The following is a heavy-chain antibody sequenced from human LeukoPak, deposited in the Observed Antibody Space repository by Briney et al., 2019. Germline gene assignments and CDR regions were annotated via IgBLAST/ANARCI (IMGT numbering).Heavy chain of an antibody. V-gene: IGHV1-18*01. CDR3: ARSSGSYESYYYYYMDV. Sequence: GASVKVSCKASGYTFTSYGISWVRQAPGQGLEWMGWISAYNGNTNYAQKLQGRVTMTTDTFTSTAYMELRSLRSDDTAVYYCARSSGSYESYYYYYMDVWGKGTTVTVSS. CDR1: GYTFTSYG. CDR2: ISAYNGNT. D-gene: IGHD1-26*01. J-gene: IGHJ6*03.